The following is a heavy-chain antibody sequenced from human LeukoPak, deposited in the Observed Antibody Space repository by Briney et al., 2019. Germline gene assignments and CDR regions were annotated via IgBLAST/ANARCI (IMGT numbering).Heavy chain of an antibody. CDR2: IYTSGST. CDR3: ARLGVATITRGSDGMDV. CDR1: GGSISSYY. V-gene: IGHV4-4*07. D-gene: IGHD5-12*01. Sequence: SETLSLTCTVSGGSISSYYWSWIRQPAGKGLEWIGRIYTSGSTNYNPSLKSRVTMSVDTSKNQFSLKLSSVTAADTAVYYCARLGVATITRGSDGMDVWGQGTTVTVSS. J-gene: IGHJ6*02.